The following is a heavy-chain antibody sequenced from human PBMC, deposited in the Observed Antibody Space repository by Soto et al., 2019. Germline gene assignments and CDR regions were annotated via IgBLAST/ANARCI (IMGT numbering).Heavy chain of an antibody. CDR3: ARGSSIAGLYYGMDV. CDR2: NYYSGIT. J-gene: IGHJ6*02. D-gene: IGHD6-6*01. V-gene: IGHV4-31*03. CDR1: GGSISSGGYY. Sequence: SETLSLTCTVSGGSISSGGYYWTWIRQHPGKGLEWIGYNYYSGITYYNPSLKSRVTISLDTSKNQFSLKLSSVTAADTAVYYCARGSSIAGLYYGMDVWGQ.